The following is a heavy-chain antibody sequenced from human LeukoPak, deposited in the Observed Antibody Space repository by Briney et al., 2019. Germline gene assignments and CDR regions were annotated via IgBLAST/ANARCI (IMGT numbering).Heavy chain of an antibody. J-gene: IGHJ5*02. CDR1: GGTFSSDA. CDR3: ARGADRFDP. CDR2: IIPIFGTA. Sequence: VASVKVSCKASGGTFSSDAISWVRRAPGQGLEGMGGIIPIFGTANYAQKFQGRVTITPDDSTSTAYMGLSSLRAEDTAVYYCARGADRFDPWGQGTLVTVSS. V-gene: IGHV1-69*13.